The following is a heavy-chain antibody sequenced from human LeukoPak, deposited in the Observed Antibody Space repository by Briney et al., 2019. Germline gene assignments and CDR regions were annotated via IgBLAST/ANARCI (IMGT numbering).Heavy chain of an antibody. Sequence: PGRPLRLSCAASGFTFSSYGMHWVRQAPGKGLEWVAVIWYDGSNKYYADSVKGRFTISRDNSKNTLYLQMNSLRAEDTAVYYCAREDRYYDILTGYYNSYYYYGMDVWGQGTTVTVSS. CDR1: GFTFSSYG. CDR3: AREDRYYDILTGYYNSYYYYGMDV. D-gene: IGHD3-9*01. V-gene: IGHV3-33*01. CDR2: IWYDGSNK. J-gene: IGHJ6*02.